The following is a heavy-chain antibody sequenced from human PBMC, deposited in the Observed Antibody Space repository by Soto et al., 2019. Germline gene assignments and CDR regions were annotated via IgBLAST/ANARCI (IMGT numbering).Heavy chain of an antibody. J-gene: IGHJ4*02. Sequence: EVQLVESGGRLVKPGGSLTLSCAASGFTFSYAWMNWVRQTPGKGLEWVGRIKSYGDGGTTDYAALVKGRFTISRNDSKNTLYLQMNSLKTDDTAVYYCTPDNSAANIFDYWGQGTLVTVSS. CDR1: GFTFSYAW. CDR2: IKSYGDGGTT. CDR3: TPDNSAANIFDY. D-gene: IGHD1-1*01. V-gene: IGHV3-15*01.